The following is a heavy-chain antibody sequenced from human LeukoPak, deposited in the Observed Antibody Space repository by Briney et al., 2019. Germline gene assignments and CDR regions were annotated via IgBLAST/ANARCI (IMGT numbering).Heavy chain of an antibody. Sequence: ASVKVSCKASGYTFTGYYMHWVRQAPGQGLEWMGRINPNSGGTNYAQKFQGRVTMTRDTSISTAYMELSRLRPDDTAVYYCAVITIFGVASAFDYWGQGTLVTVSS. D-gene: IGHD3-3*01. V-gene: IGHV1-2*06. CDR2: INPNSGGT. CDR3: AVITIFGVASAFDY. J-gene: IGHJ4*02. CDR1: GYTFTGYY.